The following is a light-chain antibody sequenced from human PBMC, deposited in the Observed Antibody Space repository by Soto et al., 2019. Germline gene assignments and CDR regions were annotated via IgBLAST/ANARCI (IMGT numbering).Light chain of an antibody. V-gene: IGLV2-11*01. CDR1: SSDVGAYNY. J-gene: IGLJ2*01. CDR3: CSYAGSYTLSV. Sequence: QSALTQPRSVSGSPGQSVTISCTGTSSDVGAYNYVSWYQRHPGIAPKLLIYDVNKRPSGVPDRFSGSKSGNTASLTISGLQAEDAADYYCCSYAGSYTLSVFGGGTKLTVL. CDR2: DVN.